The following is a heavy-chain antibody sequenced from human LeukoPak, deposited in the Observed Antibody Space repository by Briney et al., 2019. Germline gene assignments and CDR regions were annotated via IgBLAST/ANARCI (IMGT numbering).Heavy chain of an antibody. D-gene: IGHD5-24*01. CDR2: ISPYNGDT. V-gene: IGHV1-18*01. CDR3: AREPGTPTTGRDSGNFDY. Sequence: ASVRVSCKTSGYNFISFGLSWVRQAPGQGFEWMGWISPYNGDTNYAQKFQGRVTMTEDTSTSTAYMELMSLRSDDTAVYYCAREPGTPTTGRDSGNFDYWGQGTLVTVSS. CDR1: GYNFISFG. J-gene: IGHJ4*02.